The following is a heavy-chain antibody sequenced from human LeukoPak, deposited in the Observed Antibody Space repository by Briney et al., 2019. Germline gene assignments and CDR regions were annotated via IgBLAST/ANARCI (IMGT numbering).Heavy chain of an antibody. CDR1: GGTFSGYA. J-gene: IGHJ4*02. V-gene: IGHV1-69*13. CDR3: ARVVSGSYEDGFDY. CDR2: IIPIFGTA. Sequence: SVKVSCKASGGTFSGYAISWVRQAPGQGLEWMGGIIPIFGTANYAQKFQGRVTITADESTSTAYMELSSLRSEDTAVYYCARVVSGSYEDGFDYWGQGTLVTVSS. D-gene: IGHD1-26*01.